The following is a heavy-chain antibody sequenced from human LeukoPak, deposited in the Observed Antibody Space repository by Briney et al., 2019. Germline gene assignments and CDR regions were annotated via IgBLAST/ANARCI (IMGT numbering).Heavy chain of an antibody. CDR2: ISSSSSYI. D-gene: IGHD2-8*02. CDR1: GFTFSNYN. Sequence: KPGGSLRLSCAASGFTFSNYNMNWVRQAPGKGLEWVSSISSSSSYIYYADSVKGRFTISRDNTKNSLYLQMNSLRAEDTAVYYCARDSSYGTAGYWGQGTLVTVSS. J-gene: IGHJ4*02. V-gene: IGHV3-21*01. CDR3: ARDSSYGTAGY.